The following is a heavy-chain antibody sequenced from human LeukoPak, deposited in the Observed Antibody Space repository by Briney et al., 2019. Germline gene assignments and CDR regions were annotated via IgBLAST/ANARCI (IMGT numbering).Heavy chain of an antibody. CDR3: ARGGHDFWSGYYTGYYGYYYYGMDV. Sequence: ASVKASCKASGYTFTSYDINWVRQATGQGLEWMGWMNPNSGNTGYARKFQGRVTMTRNTSISTAYMELSSLRSEDTAVYYCARGGHDFWSGYYTGYYGYYYYGMDVWGQGTTVTVSS. D-gene: IGHD3-3*01. J-gene: IGHJ6*02. CDR1: GYTFTSYD. V-gene: IGHV1-8*01. CDR2: MNPNSGNT.